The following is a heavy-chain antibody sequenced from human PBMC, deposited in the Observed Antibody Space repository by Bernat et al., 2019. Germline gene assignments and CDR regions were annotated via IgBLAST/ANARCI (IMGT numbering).Heavy chain of an antibody. Sequence: QVQLVQSGAEVKKPGSSVKVSCKASGGTFSSYAISWVRQAPGQGLEWMGGIIPIFGTANYAQKFQGRVRITADESTSTAYMELGSLGSEDTAGYYCAREGGELLSSFDYWGQGTLVTVSS. V-gene: IGHV1-69*01. CDR1: GGTFSSYA. D-gene: IGHD1-26*01. CDR2: IIPIFGTA. CDR3: AREGGELLSSFDY. J-gene: IGHJ4*02.